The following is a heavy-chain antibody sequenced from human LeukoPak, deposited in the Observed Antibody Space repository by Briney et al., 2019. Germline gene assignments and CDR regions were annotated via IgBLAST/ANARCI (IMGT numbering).Heavy chain of an antibody. CDR1: GYSFASYW. V-gene: IGHV5-51*01. Sequence: GESLKISCKGSGYSFASYWIAWVRQMPGKGLEWMGIIYPGDSDTRYSPSFQGQVTISADKSIRTAYLQWSSLKAWDTAIYYCARQWGDCSSTSCYSAYWGQGTLVTVSS. J-gene: IGHJ4*02. CDR2: IYPGDSDT. D-gene: IGHD2-2*01. CDR3: ARQWGDCSSTSCYSAY.